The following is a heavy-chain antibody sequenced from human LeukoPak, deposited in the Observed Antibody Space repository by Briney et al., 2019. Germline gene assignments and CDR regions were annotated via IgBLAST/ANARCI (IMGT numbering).Heavy chain of an antibody. J-gene: IGHJ4*02. D-gene: IGHD1-7*01. CDR2: ISGSGAGT. CDR1: GFTFSSSA. CDR3: AKEGGTGTRFDY. Sequence: GGSLRLSCAASGFTFSSSAMSWVRQAPGKGLYWVSAISGSGAGTYYADSVKGRFTISRDNSKNTLYLQMNSLRAEDTAVYYCAKEGGTGTRFDYWGQGTLVTVSS. V-gene: IGHV3-23*01.